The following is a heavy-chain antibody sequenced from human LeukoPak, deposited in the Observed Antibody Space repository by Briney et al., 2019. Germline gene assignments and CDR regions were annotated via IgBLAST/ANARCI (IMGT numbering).Heavy chain of an antibody. CDR2: INHSGST. CDR3: ARTDGYNYWWCFDL. Sequence: SETLSLTCAVYGGSFSGYYWSWIRQPPGKGLEWIGEINHSGSTNYNPSLKSRVTISVDTSKNQFSLKLSSVTAADTAVYYCARTDGYNYWWCFDLWGRGTLVTVSS. CDR1: GGSFSGYY. J-gene: IGHJ2*01. V-gene: IGHV4-34*01. D-gene: IGHD5-24*01.